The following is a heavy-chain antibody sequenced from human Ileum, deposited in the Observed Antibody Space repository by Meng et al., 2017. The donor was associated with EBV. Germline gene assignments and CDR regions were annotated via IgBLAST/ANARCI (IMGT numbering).Heavy chain of an antibody. J-gene: IGHJ4*02. V-gene: IGHV4-34*01. Sequence: HVPIQQWRAGLLKPSETLSLACAVYGRSFSGYYWSWIRQPPGKGLEWIGEINHSGSTNYNPSLKSRVTISVDTSKNQFSLKLSSVTAADTAVYYCARGRGYGDYGSLYWGQGTLVTVSS. CDR3: ARGRGYGDYGSLY. CDR1: GRSFSGYY. D-gene: IGHD4-17*01. CDR2: INHSGST.